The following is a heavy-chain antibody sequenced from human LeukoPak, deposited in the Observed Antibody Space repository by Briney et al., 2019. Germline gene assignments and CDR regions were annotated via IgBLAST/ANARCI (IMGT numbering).Heavy chain of an antibody. CDR3: ARASFWSGYYPSDV. V-gene: IGHV4-61*02. CDR2: IYTSGST. Sequence: SETLSLTCTVSGGSISSGSYYWSWIRQPAGKGLEWIGRIYTSGSTNYNPSLKSRVTISVDTSKNQFSLKLSSVTAADTAVYYCARASFWSGYYPSDVWGKGTTVTVSS. D-gene: IGHD3-3*01. J-gene: IGHJ6*04. CDR1: GGSISSGSYY.